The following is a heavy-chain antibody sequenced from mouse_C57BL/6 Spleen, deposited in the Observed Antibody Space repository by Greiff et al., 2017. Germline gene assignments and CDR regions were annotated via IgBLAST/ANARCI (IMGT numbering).Heavy chain of an antibody. Sequence: EVQRVESGGGLVKPGGSLKLSCAASGFTFSDYGMHWVRQAPEKGLEWVAYISSGSSTIYYADTVKGRFTISRDNAKNTLFLQMTSLRSEDTAMYYCARSREYYAMDYWGQGTSVTVSS. J-gene: IGHJ4*01. CDR3: ARSREYYAMDY. V-gene: IGHV5-17*01. CDR1: GFTFSDYG. CDR2: ISSGSSTI.